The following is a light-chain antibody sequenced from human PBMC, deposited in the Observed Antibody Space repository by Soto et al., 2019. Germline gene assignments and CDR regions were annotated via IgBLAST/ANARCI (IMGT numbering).Light chain of an antibody. CDR1: TSNIGRNF. Sequence: QSVLTQPPSASETPGQRVTMSCSGSTSNIGRNFVYWYQQVPGTAPKLHIYMNDQRPSGVPDRFSGSKSGTTASLAISGLRSEDEADYYCAAWDASVTSHVFGTGTTSPS. CDR3: AAWDASVTSHV. J-gene: IGLJ1*01. V-gene: IGLV1-47*01. CDR2: MND.